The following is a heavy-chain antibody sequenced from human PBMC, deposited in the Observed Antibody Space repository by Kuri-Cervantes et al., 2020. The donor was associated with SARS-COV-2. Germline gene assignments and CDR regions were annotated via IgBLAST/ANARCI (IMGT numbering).Heavy chain of an antibody. D-gene: IGHD4-23*01. V-gene: IGHV3-73*01. J-gene: IGHJ3*02. CDR1: GLTFSGSA. CDR2: IRSKANSYAT. Sequence: ETLSLTCAASGLTFSGSAMHWVRQASGKGLEWVGRIRSKANSYATAYAASVKGRFTISRDDSKNTAYLQMNSLKTEDTAVYYCTREGKGQAIGAFDIWGQGTMVTVSS. CDR3: TREGKGQAIGAFDI.